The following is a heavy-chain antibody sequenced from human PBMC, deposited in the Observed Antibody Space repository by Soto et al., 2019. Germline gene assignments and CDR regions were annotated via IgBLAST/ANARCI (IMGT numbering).Heavy chain of an antibody. CDR2: IDPSDSYI. CDR3: ARLGDCSGGSCFSRYYYHGMDV. CDR1: GYTFTGYY. Sequence: KVSCKASGYTFTGYYVHWVRQAPGQGLEWMGRIDPSDSYINYSPSFQGRVTISADKSLNTAYLQWSSLEASDTAMYYCARLGDCSGGSCFSRYYYHGMDVWGQGTTVTVSS. V-gene: IGHV5-10-1*01. J-gene: IGHJ6*02. D-gene: IGHD2-15*01.